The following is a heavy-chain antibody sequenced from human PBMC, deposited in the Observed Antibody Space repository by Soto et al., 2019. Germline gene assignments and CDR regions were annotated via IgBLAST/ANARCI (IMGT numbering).Heavy chain of an antibody. J-gene: IGHJ6*02. D-gene: IGHD3-10*01. V-gene: IGHV4-61*01. CDR3: ARATITMVRGVEEMDV. CDR2: IYYSGST. Sequence: PSETLSLTCTVSGGSVSSGSYYWSWIRQPPGKGLEWIGYIYYSGSTNYNPSLKSRVTISVDTSKNQFSLKLSSVTAADTAVYYCARATITMVRGVEEMDVWGQGTTVTVSS. CDR1: GGSVSSGSYY.